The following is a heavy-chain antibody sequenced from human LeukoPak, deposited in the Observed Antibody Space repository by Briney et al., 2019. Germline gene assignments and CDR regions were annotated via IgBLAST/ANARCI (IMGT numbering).Heavy chain of an antibody. D-gene: IGHD4-17*01. J-gene: IGHJ4*02. CDR1: GGSISSYY. CDR2: IYYSGTT. Sequence: SETLSLTCTVSGGSISSYYWSWIRQSPGKGLEWIGYIYYSGTTNYNPSPKTRVTISVDTSKNQFSLKLSSVTAADPAFYFCARDRGLRDFDYWGQGTLVTVSS. CDR3: ARDRGLRDFDY. V-gene: IGHV4-59*01.